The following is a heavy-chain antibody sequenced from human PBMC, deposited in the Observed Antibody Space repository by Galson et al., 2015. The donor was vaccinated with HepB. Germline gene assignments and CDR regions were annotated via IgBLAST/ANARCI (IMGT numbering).Heavy chain of an antibody. Sequence: SLRLSCAASGFTFSSYSMNWVRQAPGKGLEWVSSISSSSSYIYYADSVKGRFTISRDNAKNSLYLQMNSLRAEDTAVYYCARDIFSRGYSGYDYWGQGTLVTVSS. CDR2: ISSSSSYI. CDR3: ARDIFSRGYSGYDY. D-gene: IGHD5-12*01. V-gene: IGHV3-21*01. J-gene: IGHJ4*02. CDR1: GFTFSSYS.